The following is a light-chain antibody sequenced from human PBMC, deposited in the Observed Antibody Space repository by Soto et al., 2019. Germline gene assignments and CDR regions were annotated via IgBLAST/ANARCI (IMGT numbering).Light chain of an antibody. CDR3: QQYGSSPPYT. V-gene: IGKV3-20*01. CDR2: GAS. J-gene: IGKJ2*01. Sequence: EIVLTQSPGTLSLSPGERATLSCRASQSVSSSYLAWYQQKPGKAPRLLIYGASSRATGIPDRFSGSGSGTDFSLTISRREPEDFAVYYYQQYGSSPPYTFGQGTKLEIK. CDR1: QSVSSSY.